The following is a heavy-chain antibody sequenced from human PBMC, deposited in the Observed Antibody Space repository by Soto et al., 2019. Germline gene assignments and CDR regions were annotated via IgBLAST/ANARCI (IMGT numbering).Heavy chain of an antibody. J-gene: IGHJ5*02. CDR2: IIPIFGTA. V-gene: IGHV1-69*12. Sequence: QVQLVQSGAEVKKPGSSVKVSCKASGGTFSSYAISWVRQAPGQGLEWMGEIIPIFGTANYAQKFQGRVTITADEPTSTAYIELSSLRSEDTAVYYCATDRVPSSGYYTYWFDPWGQGTLVTVSS. CDR1: GGTFSSYA. CDR3: ATDRVPSSGYYTYWFDP. D-gene: IGHD3-22*01.